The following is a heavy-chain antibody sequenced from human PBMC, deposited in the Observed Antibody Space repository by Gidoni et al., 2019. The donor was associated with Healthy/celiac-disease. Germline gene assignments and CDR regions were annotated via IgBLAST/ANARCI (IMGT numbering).Heavy chain of an antibody. V-gene: IGHV3-21*01. J-gene: IGHJ6*02. Sequence: EVQLVESGGGLVKPGGSLRLSCAASGFTFSSYSMNWVRQAPGKGLEWVSSISSSSSYIYYADSVKGRFTISRDNAKNSLYLQMNSLRAEDTAVYYCARDSASTWYGYNYGYYYGMDVWGQGTTVTVSS. CDR2: ISSSSSYI. CDR3: ARDSASTWYGYNYGYYYGMDV. D-gene: IGHD5-18*01. CDR1: GFTFSSYS.